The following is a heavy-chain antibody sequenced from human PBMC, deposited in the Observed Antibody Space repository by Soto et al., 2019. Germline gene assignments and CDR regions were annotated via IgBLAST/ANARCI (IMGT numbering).Heavy chain of an antibody. Sequence: GGSLRLSCAASGFTVSSNYMSCVRQAPGKGLEWVSVIYSGGSTYYADSVKGRFTISRDNSKNTLYLQMNSLRAEDTAVYYCARVPGHYYGSGSPGYWGQGTLVTVSS. V-gene: IGHV3-53*01. CDR2: IYSGGST. CDR1: GFTVSSNY. J-gene: IGHJ4*02. CDR3: ARVPGHYYGSGSPGY. D-gene: IGHD3-10*01.